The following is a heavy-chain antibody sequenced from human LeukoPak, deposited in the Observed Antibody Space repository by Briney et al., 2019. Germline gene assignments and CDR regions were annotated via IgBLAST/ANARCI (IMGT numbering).Heavy chain of an antibody. CDR3: ASSPRIASYMDV. CDR1: GGSISSYY. J-gene: IGHJ6*03. Sequence: SETLSLTCTVSGGSISSYYWSWIRQPAGKGLEWIGRINTSGSTNYNPSLKSRVTMSVDTSKNQFSLRLSSVTAADTAVYYCASSPRIASYMDVWGKGTTVTVSS. D-gene: IGHD2-21*01. CDR2: INTSGST. V-gene: IGHV4-4*07.